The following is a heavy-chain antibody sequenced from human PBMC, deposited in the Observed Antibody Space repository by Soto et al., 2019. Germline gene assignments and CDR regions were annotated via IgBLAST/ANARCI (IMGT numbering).Heavy chain of an antibody. CDR1: GGSISSGDYY. J-gene: IGHJ2*01. CDR3: VRVRGAPSVLGSGWYSWYFDL. V-gene: IGHV4-30-4*01. CDR2: IYYSGST. Sequence: PSETLSLTCTVSGGSISSGDYYWSWIRQPPGKGLEWIGYIYYSGSTYYNPSLKSRVTISVDTSKNQFSLKLSSVTAADTAVYYCVRVRGAPSVLGSGWYSWYFDLWGRGTLVTVSS. D-gene: IGHD6-19*01.